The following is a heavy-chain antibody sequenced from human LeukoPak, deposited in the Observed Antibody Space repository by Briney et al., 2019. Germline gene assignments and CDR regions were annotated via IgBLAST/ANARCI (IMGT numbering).Heavy chain of an antibody. Sequence: ASVKVSCKASGGTLSSYGISWVRQAPGQGLEWMGRIIPIFGIANYAQKFQGRVTITADKSTSTAYMELSSLRSEDTAVYYCARAGDRRGNYYYSGMDVWGQGTTVTVSS. CDR2: IIPIFGIA. J-gene: IGHJ6*02. D-gene: IGHD3-16*01. V-gene: IGHV1-69*04. CDR1: GGTLSSYG. CDR3: ARAGDRRGNYYYSGMDV.